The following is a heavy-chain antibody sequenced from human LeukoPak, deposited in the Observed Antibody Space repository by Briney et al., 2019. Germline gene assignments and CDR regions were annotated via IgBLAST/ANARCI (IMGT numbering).Heavy chain of an antibody. CDR3: ARDMAAAGTRHYYYGMDV. D-gene: IGHD6-13*01. J-gene: IGHJ6*02. CDR1: GFTFSSYG. CDR2: IWYDGSNK. Sequence: PGGSLRLSCAASGFTFSSYGMDWVRQAPGKGLEWVAVIWYDGSNKYYADSVEGRFTISRDNSKNTLYLQINSLRAEDTAVYYCARDMAAAGTRHYYYGMDVWGQGTTVTVSS. V-gene: IGHV3-33*01.